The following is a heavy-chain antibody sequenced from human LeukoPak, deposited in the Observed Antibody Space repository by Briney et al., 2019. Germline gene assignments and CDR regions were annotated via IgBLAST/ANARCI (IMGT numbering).Heavy chain of an antibody. Sequence: PGGSLRLSCAASGFTFSSYAMHWVRQAPGKGLEWVAVISYDGSNKYYADSVKGRFTISRDNSKNTLYLQMNSLRAEDTAVYYCASSYSGLLRYFDRLLDYWGQGTLVTVSS. CDR1: GFTFSSYA. V-gene: IGHV3-30-3*01. D-gene: IGHD3-9*01. J-gene: IGHJ4*02. CDR2: ISYDGSNK. CDR3: ASSYSGLLRYFDRLLDY.